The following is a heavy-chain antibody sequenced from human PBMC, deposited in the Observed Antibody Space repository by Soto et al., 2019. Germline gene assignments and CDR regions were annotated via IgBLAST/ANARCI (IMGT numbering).Heavy chain of an antibody. D-gene: IGHD2-2*01. CDR1: GFTFSSYG. Sequence: QVQLVESGGGVVQPGRSLRLSCAASGFTFSSYGMHWVRQAPGKGLEWVAVISYDGSNKYYADSVKGRFNISRDNSKNTLYLQMNSLRAEDTAVYYCAKDSRGYCSSTSCYGGFDYWGQGTLVTVSS. CDR2: ISYDGSNK. J-gene: IGHJ4*02. V-gene: IGHV3-30*18. CDR3: AKDSRGYCSSTSCYGGFDY.